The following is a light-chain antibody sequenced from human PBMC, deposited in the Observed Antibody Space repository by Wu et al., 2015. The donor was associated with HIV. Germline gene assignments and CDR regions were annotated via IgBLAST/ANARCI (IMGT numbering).Light chain of an antibody. J-gene: IGKJ3*01. V-gene: IGKV3-20*01. Sequence: EIVLTQSPGTLSLSPGERATLSCRASQSVRGNYLAWYQQKPGQAPRLLIYDSSTRATGVADRFSGTGSGTDFSLTISRLEPEDFAVYYCQQYGNSPGTFGPGTKVDIK. CDR2: DSS. CDR1: QSVRGNY. CDR3: QQYGNSPGT.